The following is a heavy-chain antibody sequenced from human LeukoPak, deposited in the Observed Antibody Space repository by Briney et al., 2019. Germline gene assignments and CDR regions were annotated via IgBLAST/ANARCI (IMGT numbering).Heavy chain of an antibody. D-gene: IGHD3-10*01. CDR3: ARELRSGSGSYYTYSNWFDP. V-gene: IGHV4-34*01. CDR2: INHSGST. CDR1: GGSFSGYY. Sequence: SEALSLTCAVHGGSFSGYYWSWVRQPPGKGRGWIGEINHSGSTNYNPSLKRRVTISVDTSKNQFSLKLSSVTAADTAVYYCARELRSGSGSYYTYSNWFDPWGQGTLVTVSS. J-gene: IGHJ5*02.